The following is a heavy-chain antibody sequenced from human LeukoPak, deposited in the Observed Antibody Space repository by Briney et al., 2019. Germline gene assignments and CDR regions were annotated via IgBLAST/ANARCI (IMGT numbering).Heavy chain of an antibody. CDR3: SEGYLEPFDH. Sequence: SETLSLTCVVSGASVSSSHWNWIRQLPGKGLEWIGCLSYTGKTDYNPSLTSRVTISLDTSKNQVSLKLKSVTAADTAVYYCSEGYLEPFDHWGQGTLVTVSP. CDR1: GASVSSSH. J-gene: IGHJ4*02. CDR2: LSYTGKT. V-gene: IGHV4-59*02. D-gene: IGHD5-12*01.